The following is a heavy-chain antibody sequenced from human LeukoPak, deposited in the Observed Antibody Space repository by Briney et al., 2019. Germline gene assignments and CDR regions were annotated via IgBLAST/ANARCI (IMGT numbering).Heavy chain of an antibody. CDR1: GFTFSSYG. V-gene: IGHV3-23*01. CDR3: ARNGEKDRLFYYYYMDV. Sequence: GGSLRLSCAASGFTFSSYGMSWVRQAPGKGLEWVSAISGSGGSTYYADSVKGRFTISRDNSKNTLYLQMNSLRAEDTALYYCARNGEKDRLFYYYYMDVWGKGTTVTVSS. J-gene: IGHJ6*03. CDR2: ISGSGGST. D-gene: IGHD4-17*01.